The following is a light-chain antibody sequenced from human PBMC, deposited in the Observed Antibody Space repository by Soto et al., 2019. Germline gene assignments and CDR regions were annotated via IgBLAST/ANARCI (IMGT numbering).Light chain of an antibody. V-gene: IGKV1-39*01. CDR1: QSISSY. CDR2: AAS. Sequence: DIQMTQSPSSLSASVVDRVTITCRASQSISSYLNWYQQKPGKAPKLLIYAASSLQSGVPSRFSGSGSGKDFTLTISSLQPEDFATYYCKQSYSTLNFGGGTKVDIK. CDR3: KQSYSTLN. J-gene: IGKJ4*01.